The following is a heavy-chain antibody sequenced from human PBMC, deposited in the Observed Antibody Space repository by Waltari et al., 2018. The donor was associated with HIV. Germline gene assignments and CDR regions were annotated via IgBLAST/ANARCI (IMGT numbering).Heavy chain of an antibody. J-gene: IGHJ6*02. CDR1: GYTFTEYG. CDR3: ARQGLQYSDGMDV. D-gene: IGHD4-4*01. CDR2: ISPYNGDA. V-gene: IGHV1-18*01. Sequence: QVQLVQFGTEEKKAGASVKVSCKTSGYTFTEYGISWVRQAPGQGLEWMGWISPYNGDANYAQKLQGRVTMTTDTSTKTAYMEVRSLRSDDTAVYYCARQGLQYSDGMDVWGHGTTVTVSS.